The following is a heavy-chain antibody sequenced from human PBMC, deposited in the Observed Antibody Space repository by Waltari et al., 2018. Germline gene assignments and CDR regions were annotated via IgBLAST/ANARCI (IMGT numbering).Heavy chain of an antibody. CDR1: GGSISSGSYY. J-gene: IGHJ2*01. D-gene: IGHD6-6*01. CDR2: IYTSGST. CDR3: AREWGGSSSSIWWYFDL. V-gene: IGHV4-61*02. Sequence: QVQLQESGPGLVKPSQTLSLTCTVSGGSISSGSYYWSWIRQPAGKGLEWIGRIYTSGSTNYNPSLKSRVTISVDTSKNQFSLKLSSVTAADTAVYYCAREWGGSSSSIWWYFDLWGRGTLVTVSS.